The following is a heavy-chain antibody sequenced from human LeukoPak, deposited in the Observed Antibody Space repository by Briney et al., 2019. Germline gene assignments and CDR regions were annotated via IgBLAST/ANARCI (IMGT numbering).Heavy chain of an antibody. D-gene: IGHD2-21*01. V-gene: IGHV1-18*01. CDR3: ARGLAHFDY. CDR1: GYTFTSYG. CDR2: ISAHNGNT. Sequence: ASVKVSCTASGYTFTSYGITWVRQTPGQGLEWMGWISAHNGNTNSAQKVQGRVTMTTDTSTSTAYMELRSLRSDDTAVYYCARGLAHFDYWGQGTVVTVSS. J-gene: IGHJ4*02.